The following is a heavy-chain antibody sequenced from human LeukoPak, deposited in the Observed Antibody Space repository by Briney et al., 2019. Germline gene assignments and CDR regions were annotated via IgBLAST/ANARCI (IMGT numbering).Heavy chain of an antibody. CDR1: GGSISSSSDY. CDR2: ISYSGST. D-gene: IGHD4-17*01. Sequence: SETLSLTCTVSGGSISSSSDYGAWIRHPPGKGLEWIGSISYSGSTYYKPSLKSRVTISVDTSKNQFSLKLTSVTAADTAVYYCATHHGDRKFDCWGQGTLVTVSS. V-gene: IGHV4-39*01. CDR3: ATHHGDRKFDC. J-gene: IGHJ4*02.